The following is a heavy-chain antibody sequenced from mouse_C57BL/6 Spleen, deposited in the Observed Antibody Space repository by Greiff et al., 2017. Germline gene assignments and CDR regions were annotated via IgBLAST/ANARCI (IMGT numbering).Heavy chain of an antibody. V-gene: IGHV2-2*01. CDR1: GFSLTSYG. Sequence: VKLVESGPGLVQPSQSLSITCTVSGFSLTSYGVHWVRQSPGKGLEWLGVIWSGGSTDYNAAFISRLSISKDNSTSQVFFKMNSLQADDTAIYYCASRTGPYYAMDYWGQGTSVTVSS. J-gene: IGHJ4*01. CDR2: IWSGGST. CDR3: ASRTGPYYAMDY. D-gene: IGHD4-1*01.